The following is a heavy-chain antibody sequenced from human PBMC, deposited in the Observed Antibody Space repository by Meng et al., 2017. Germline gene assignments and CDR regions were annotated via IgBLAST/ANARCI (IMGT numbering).Heavy chain of an antibody. CDR2: TYYRSKWYN. CDR1: GDSVSSNSAT. D-gene: IGHD6-19*01. CDR3: VRAARGAVAGSFDY. Sequence: SETLSLTCAISGDSVSSNSATWNWIRQSPSRGLEWLGRTYYRSKWYNDYAVSVKSRVTINPDTSKNHFSLHLNSVTPEDTAVYYCVRAARGAVAGSFDYWGQGTLVTGSS. V-gene: IGHV6-1*01. J-gene: IGHJ4*02.